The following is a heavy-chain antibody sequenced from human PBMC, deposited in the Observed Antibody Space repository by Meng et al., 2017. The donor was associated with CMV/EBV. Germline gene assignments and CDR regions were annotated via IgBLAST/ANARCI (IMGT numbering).Heavy chain of an antibody. J-gene: IGHJ4*02. CDR1: GFTFDAYT. Sequence: LSCTASGFTFDAYTMHWCRQPPGKGLEWVSLISWDGKNTYYVDSVKGRFTISRDNSKNSLYLQMNSLRTEDTAFYYCAKDVDHTTSRWGQGTLVTVSS. CDR3: AKDVDHTTSR. CDR2: ISWDGKNT. V-gene: IGHV3-43*01. D-gene: IGHD1-14*01.